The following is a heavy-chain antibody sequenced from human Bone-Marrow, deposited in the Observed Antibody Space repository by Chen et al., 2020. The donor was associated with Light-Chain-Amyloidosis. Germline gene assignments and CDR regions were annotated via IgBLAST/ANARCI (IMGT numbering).Heavy chain of an antibody. Sequence: QAQLVQSGAEVKKRGSSVKVTCKAAGGTVSSDQVTWVRQAPGPGLEWMGGIIPFFGTTTYAQNFQCRVTIPADKSTGTAYMVLNSLTSEDTAIYSCARDRTYGDYGSYGMDVWGQGTTVTVTS. D-gene: IGHD4-17*01. CDR2: IIPFFGTT. J-gene: IGHJ6*02. V-gene: IGHV1-69*06. CDR1: GGTVSSDQ. CDR3: ARDRTYGDYGSYGMDV.